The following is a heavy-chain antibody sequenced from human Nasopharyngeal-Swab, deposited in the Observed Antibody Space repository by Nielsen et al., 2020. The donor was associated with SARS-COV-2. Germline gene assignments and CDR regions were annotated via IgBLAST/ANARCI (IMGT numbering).Heavy chain of an antibody. Sequence: RQAPGKGLEWIGYIYYSGSTYYNPSLKSRVTISADTSKNQFSLKLSSVTAADTAVYYCARGDRGQLEKNDYWGQGTLVTVSS. D-gene: IGHD3-10*01. CDR2: IYYSGST. CDR3: ARGDRGQLEKNDY. V-gene: IGHV4-30-4*01. J-gene: IGHJ4*02.